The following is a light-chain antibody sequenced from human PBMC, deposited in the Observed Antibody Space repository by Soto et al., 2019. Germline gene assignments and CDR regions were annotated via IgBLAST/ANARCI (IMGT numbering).Light chain of an antibody. J-gene: IGLJ1*01. Sequence: QSVLTQPPSAPGSPGQTVTISCTGTSSDVGGYNFVSWYQQHPGKAPKLMIFQVSKRPSGVPDRFSGSKSGNTASLTVSGLQAEDEADYYCSSYAGSNNPYVFVTGTKVTVL. CDR2: QVS. V-gene: IGLV2-8*01. CDR3: SSYAGSNNPYV. CDR1: SSDVGGYNF.